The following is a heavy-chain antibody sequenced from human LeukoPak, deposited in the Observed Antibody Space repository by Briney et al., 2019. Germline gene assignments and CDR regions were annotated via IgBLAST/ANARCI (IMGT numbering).Heavy chain of an antibody. Sequence: PSETLSLTCAVYGGSFSGYYWSWIRQPPGKGLEWIGKINHSGSTNYNPSLKSRVTISVDTSKNQFSLKLSSVTAADTAVYYCARVTYYYDSSGYYYHSHNWFDPWGQGTLVTVSS. D-gene: IGHD3-22*01. J-gene: IGHJ5*02. CDR3: ARVTYYYDSSGYYYHSHNWFDP. CDR1: GGSFSGYY. V-gene: IGHV4-34*01. CDR2: INHSGST.